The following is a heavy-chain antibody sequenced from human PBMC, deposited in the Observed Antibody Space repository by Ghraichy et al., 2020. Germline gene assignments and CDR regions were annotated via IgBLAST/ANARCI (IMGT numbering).Heavy chain of an antibody. CDR1: GFTFRTYA. Sequence: LSLTCATSGFTFRTYAMGWVRQAPGKGLEWVSSISGSGTRTEYADSVRGRFTISRDYSKSTLYLQMSSLRAEDTALYYCAEGFSGAATVNYFDYWGQGTLVTVSS. V-gene: IGHV3-23*01. J-gene: IGHJ4*02. CDR3: AEGFSGAATVNYFDY. CDR2: ISGSGTRT. D-gene: IGHD6-13*01.